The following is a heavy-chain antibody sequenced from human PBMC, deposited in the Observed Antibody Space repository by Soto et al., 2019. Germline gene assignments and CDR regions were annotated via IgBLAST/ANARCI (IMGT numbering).Heavy chain of an antibody. CDR2: IIPIFGTA. J-gene: IGHJ4*02. V-gene: IGHV1-69*13. D-gene: IGHD2-15*01. CDR3: ARDGRYCSGGSCYSLDY. CDR1: GGTFSSYA. Sequence: GASVKVSCKASGGTFSSYAISWVRQAPGQGLEWMGGIIPIFGTANYAQKFQGRVTITADESTSTAYMELSSLRSEDTAVYYCARDGRYCSGGSCYSLDYWGQGTLVTVSS.